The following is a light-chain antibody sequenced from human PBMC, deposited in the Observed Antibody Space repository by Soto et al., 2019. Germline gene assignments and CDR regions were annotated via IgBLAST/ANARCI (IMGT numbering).Light chain of an antibody. Sequence: EIVLTQFPATLSLSPGERATLSCRASQSVSSYLAWYQQKPGQAPRLLIYDASNRATGIPARFSGSGSGTDFTLTIISLEPEDFAVYYCQQRSNWVTFGQGTRLEIK. CDR2: DAS. CDR1: QSVSSY. V-gene: IGKV3-11*01. J-gene: IGKJ5*01. CDR3: QQRSNWVT.